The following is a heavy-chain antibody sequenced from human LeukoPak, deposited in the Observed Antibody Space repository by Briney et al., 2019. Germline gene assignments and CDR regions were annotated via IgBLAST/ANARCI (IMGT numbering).Heavy chain of an antibody. CDR3: AKVRSTVIVVAMDY. CDR1: GFTFSSYA. J-gene: IGHJ4*02. Sequence: GGSLRLSCAASGFTFSSYAMSWVRQAPGKGLEWVSAISYSGGSTYYADSVKGRFTISRDSSKNTLYLQMNSLRAEDTAVYYCAKVRSTVIVVAMDYWGQGALLTASS. CDR2: ISYSGGST. V-gene: IGHV3-23*01. D-gene: IGHD3-22*01.